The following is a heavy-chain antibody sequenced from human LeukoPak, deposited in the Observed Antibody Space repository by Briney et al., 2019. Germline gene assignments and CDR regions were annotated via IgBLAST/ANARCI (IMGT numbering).Heavy chain of an antibody. CDR1: GFTFSSSG. CDR2: VRYDGSNK. J-gene: IGHJ5*02. V-gene: IGHV3-30*02. D-gene: IGHD2-2*01. Sequence: GGSLRLSCAASGFTFSSSGMQWVRQPPGKGLEGVAFVRYDGSNKYYADSVKGRFTISRDNSKNTLFLQMNSLRAEDTAVYYCAKGPEKIVVVPAASRRLDPWGQGTLVTVSS. CDR3: AKGPEKIVVVPAASRRLDP.